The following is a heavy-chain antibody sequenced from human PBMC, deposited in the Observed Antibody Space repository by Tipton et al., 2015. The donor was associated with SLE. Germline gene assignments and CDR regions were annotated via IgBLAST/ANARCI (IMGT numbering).Heavy chain of an antibody. CDR2: IYHSGST. J-gene: IGHJ4*02. CDR3: ARQDYDSSGYYLQDFDY. CDR1: GYSISSGYY. D-gene: IGHD3-22*01. Sequence: GLVKPSETLSLTCAVSGYSISSGYYWGWIRQPPGKGLEWIGSIYHSGSTYYNPSLKSRVTISVDTSKNQFSLKLSSVTAADTAVYYCARQDYDSSGYYLQDFDYWGQGTLVTVSS. V-gene: IGHV4-38-2*01.